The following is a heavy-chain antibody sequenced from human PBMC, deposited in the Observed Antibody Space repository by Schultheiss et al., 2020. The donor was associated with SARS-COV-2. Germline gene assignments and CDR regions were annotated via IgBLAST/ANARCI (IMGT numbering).Heavy chain of an antibody. D-gene: IGHD3-3*01. CDR2: IIPIFGTT. V-gene: IGHV1-69*13. CDR3: ARDRYDFWSGYVSYWYFDL. J-gene: IGHJ2*01. CDR1: GGTFSSYA. Sequence: SVKVSCKASGGTFSSYAISWVRQAPGQGLEWMGGIIPIFGTTNYAQKFQGRVTITADESTSTAYMELSSLRSEDTAVYYCARDRYDFWSGYVSYWYFDLWGRGTLVTVSS.